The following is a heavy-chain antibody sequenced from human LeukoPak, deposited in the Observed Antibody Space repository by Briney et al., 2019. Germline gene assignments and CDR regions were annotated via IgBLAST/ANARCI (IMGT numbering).Heavy chain of an antibody. CDR2: ISAYNGNT. J-gene: IGHJ3*02. CDR1: GYTFTSYG. Sequence: ASVKVSCKASGYTFTSYGIRWVRPAPGQGLAWMGWISAYNGNTNYAQKLQGRVTMTTDTSTSTAYMELRSLRSDDTAVYYCARDAVRYCSGGSCYSKAFDIWGQGTMVTVAS. CDR3: ARDAVRYCSGGSCYSKAFDI. D-gene: IGHD2-15*01. V-gene: IGHV1-18*01.